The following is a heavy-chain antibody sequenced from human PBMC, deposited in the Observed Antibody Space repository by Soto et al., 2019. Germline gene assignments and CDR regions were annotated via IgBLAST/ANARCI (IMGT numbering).Heavy chain of an antibody. CDR2: IYTAENT. D-gene: IGHD6-19*01. Sequence: ESGGGLIQPGGSLRLSCAASGFTVSGNYMSWVRQAPGKGLEWISAIYTAENTYYADSVKGRFTLSRDNSKNTLYLQMNSLRAEDSALYYCTREYSSGYYYWGQGTLVTVSS. V-gene: IGHV3-53*01. CDR1: GFTVSGNY. CDR3: TREYSSGYYY. J-gene: IGHJ4*02.